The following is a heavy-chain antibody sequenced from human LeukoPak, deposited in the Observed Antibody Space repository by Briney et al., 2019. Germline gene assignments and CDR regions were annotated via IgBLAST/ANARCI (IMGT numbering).Heavy chain of an antibody. CDR1: GFTVSSNY. CDR2: IYSGGST. D-gene: IGHD3-10*01. CDR3: ARVMASYYYYGMDV. J-gene: IGHJ6*02. Sequence: PGGSLRLSCAASGFTVSSNYMSWVRQAPGKGLEWVSVIYSGGSTYYADSVKGRFTISRDNSKNTLYLQMNSLRAEDTAVYYCARVMASYYYYGMDVWGQGTTVTVSS. V-gene: IGHV3-66*01.